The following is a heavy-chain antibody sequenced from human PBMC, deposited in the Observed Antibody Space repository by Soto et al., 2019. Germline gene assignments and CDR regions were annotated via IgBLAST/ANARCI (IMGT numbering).Heavy chain of an antibody. CDR1: GGTFSSYA. D-gene: IGHD6-25*01. J-gene: IGHJ5*02. V-gene: IGHV1-69*01. CDR2: IIHILGTA. Sequence: QVQLVQSGAEVKKPGSSVKVSCKASGGTFSSYAISWVRQAPGQGLEWMGGIIHILGTANYGQKFQGRVTITADEATSRGYMELSSLRSEDTAVYYCARRYSSAGWFDPWGQGTLVTVSS. CDR3: ARRYSSAGWFDP.